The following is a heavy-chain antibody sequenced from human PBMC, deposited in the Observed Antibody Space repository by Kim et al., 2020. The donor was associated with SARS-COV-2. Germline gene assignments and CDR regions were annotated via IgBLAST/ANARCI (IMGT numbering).Heavy chain of an antibody. CDR2: IWYDGSNK. Sequence: GGSLRLSCAASGFTFSSYGMHWVRQAPGKGLEWVAVIWYDGSNKYYADSVKGRFTISRDNSKNTLYLQMNSLRAEDTAVYYCARDPSAVRYFDWLPLGGYGMDVLGQGTTVTVSS. D-gene: IGHD3-9*01. CDR3: ARDPSAVRYFDWLPLGGYGMDV. J-gene: IGHJ6*02. V-gene: IGHV3-33*01. CDR1: GFTFSSYG.